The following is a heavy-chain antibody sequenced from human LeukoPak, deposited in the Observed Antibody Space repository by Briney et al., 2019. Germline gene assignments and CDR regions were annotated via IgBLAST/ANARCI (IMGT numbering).Heavy chain of an antibody. CDR2: IRSKAYGGTT. D-gene: IGHD6-13*01. Sequence: PGRSLRLSCTASGFTFGDYAMSWVRQAPGKGLEWVGFIRSKAYGGTTEYAASVKGRFTISRDDPKSIAYLQMNSLKTEDTAVYYCTRGEEQQLAFDYWGQGTLVTVSS. CDR3: TRGEEQQLAFDY. J-gene: IGHJ4*02. V-gene: IGHV3-49*04. CDR1: GFTFGDYA.